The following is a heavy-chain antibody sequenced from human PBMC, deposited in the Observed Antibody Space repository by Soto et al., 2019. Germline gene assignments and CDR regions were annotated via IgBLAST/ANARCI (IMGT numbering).Heavy chain of an antibody. V-gene: IGHV2-5*01. CDR2: IFSNDDK. D-gene: IGHD3-10*01. CDR1: GFSLSTSGVG. J-gene: IGHJ6*02. Sequence: QITLKESGPTLIKPTQTLTLTCACSGFSLSTSGVGVGWIRQPPGKDLEWLALIFSNDDKRYSTSLMSRLTITKDASKNQVVLTMTNIDPVDTATYYCSHMRGSGLFCMDVWGQGTTVTVSS. CDR3: SHMRGSGLFCMDV.